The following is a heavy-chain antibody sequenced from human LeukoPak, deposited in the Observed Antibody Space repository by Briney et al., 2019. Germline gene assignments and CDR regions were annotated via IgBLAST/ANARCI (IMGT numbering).Heavy chain of an antibody. CDR3: AREHCSSSSCHLDY. Sequence: GGSLRLSCAASGFTFSSYWMSWVRQAPGKGLEWVANIKQDGSEKYYVNSVRGRFSISRDNAKNSLYLQMNSLRDEDTAVYYCAREHCSSSSCHLDYWGQGTLVTVSS. J-gene: IGHJ4*02. V-gene: IGHV3-7*01. CDR2: IKQDGSEK. D-gene: IGHD2-2*01. CDR1: GFTFSSYW.